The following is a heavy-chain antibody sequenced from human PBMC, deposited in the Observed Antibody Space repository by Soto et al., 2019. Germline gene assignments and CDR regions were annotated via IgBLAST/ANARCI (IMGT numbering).Heavy chain of an antibody. CDR3: ARELGAFDI. D-gene: IGHD7-27*01. V-gene: IGHV6-1*01. Sequence: QVQMQQSGPGLVKPSQTLSLTCAVFGDSVSSSTDAWTWIRQSPSRGLEGLGRTYYRSKWYDDYAVSVKSRITSNPDTSRNQFSRQLNSVTPEDTAVYYCARELGAFDIWGQGTMVSVSS. J-gene: IGHJ3*02. CDR2: TYYRSKWYD. CDR1: GDSVSSSTDA.